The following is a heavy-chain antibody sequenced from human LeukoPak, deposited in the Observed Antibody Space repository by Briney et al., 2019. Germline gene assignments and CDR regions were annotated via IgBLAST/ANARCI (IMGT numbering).Heavy chain of an antibody. CDR3: ARDKSYGDSEDY. J-gene: IGHJ4*02. V-gene: IGHV3-53*04. CDR2: IFAGVGT. D-gene: IGHD4-17*01. Sequence: PGGSLRLSCAASGFTVSNNYMTWVRQAPGKGLEWVSIIFAGVGTYYADSVRGRFTISRHNSKNTLYLQMNSLRAEDTAVYYCARDKSYGDSEDYWGQGTLVTVSS. CDR1: GFTVSNNY.